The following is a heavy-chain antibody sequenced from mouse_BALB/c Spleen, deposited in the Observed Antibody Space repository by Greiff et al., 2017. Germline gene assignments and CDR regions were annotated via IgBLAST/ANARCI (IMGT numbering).Heavy chain of an antibody. CDR1: GFSLTSYG. J-gene: IGHJ4*01. V-gene: IGHV2-5-1*01. CDR3: ANYRYDGVYYAMDY. CDR2: IWRGGST. D-gene: IGHD2-14*01. Sequence: VKLVESGPSLVQPSQSLSITCTVSGFSLTSYGVHWVRQSPGKGLEWLGVIWRGGSTDYNAAFMSRLSITKDNSKSQVFFKMNSLQADDTAIYYCANYRYDGVYYAMDYWGQGTSVTVSS.